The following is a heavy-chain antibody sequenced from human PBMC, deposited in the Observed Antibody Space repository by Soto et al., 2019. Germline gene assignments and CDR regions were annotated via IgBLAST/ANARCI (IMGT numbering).Heavy chain of an antibody. CDR2: IKPDGSEK. V-gene: IGHV3-7*01. J-gene: IGHJ4*02. CDR1: GFSFSSDW. Sequence: GGSLRLSCAASGFSFSSDWMSWVRQAPGKGLEWVANIKPDGSEKYYVDSVKGRFTISRDNAKSSLNLQMNSLRAEDTAVYYCARAVGKQQLSNYRGQRPLAAVSS. D-gene: IGHD4-4*01. CDR3: ARAVGKQQLSNY.